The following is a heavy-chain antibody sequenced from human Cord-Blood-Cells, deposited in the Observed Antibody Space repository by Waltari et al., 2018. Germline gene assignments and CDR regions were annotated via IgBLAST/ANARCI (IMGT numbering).Heavy chain of an antibody. CDR1: GYTFTGYY. J-gene: IGHJ5*02. Sequence: QAQLVQSGAEVKKPGAPVKVSCKASGYTFTGYYMHWVRQAPGQGLEWMGRINPNSGGTNYAQKFQGRVTMTRDTSISTAYMELSRLRSDDTAVYYCARNYDILTGYYNWFDPWGQGTLVTVSS. CDR3: ARNYDILTGYYNWFDP. CDR2: INPNSGGT. D-gene: IGHD3-9*01. V-gene: IGHV1-2*06.